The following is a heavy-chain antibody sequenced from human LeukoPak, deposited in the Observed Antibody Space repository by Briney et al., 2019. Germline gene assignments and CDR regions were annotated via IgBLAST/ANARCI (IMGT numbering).Heavy chain of an antibody. D-gene: IGHD3-10*01. CDR2: IHHSGNI. Sequence: PSETLSLTCTVSGEAINIGYQWGWIRQTPGKGLEWIGNIHHSGNIYYNPSLKSRLTMSLDTSKNQFSLKLRSVTAADTAVYYCGTQGYTASYYFVDYWSQGTLVTVSS. V-gene: IGHV4-38-2*02. J-gene: IGHJ4*02. CDR3: GTQGYTASYYFVDY. CDR1: GEAINIGYQ.